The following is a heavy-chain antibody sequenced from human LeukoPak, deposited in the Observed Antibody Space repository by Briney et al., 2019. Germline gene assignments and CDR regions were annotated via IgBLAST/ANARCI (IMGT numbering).Heavy chain of an antibody. CDR2: IYTSGST. V-gene: IGHV4-61*02. CDR3: AEVTLVGATGWFDP. D-gene: IGHD1-26*01. CDR1: GGSISSGSYY. J-gene: IGHJ5*02. Sequence: PSETLSLTCTVSGGSISSGSYYWSWIRQPAGKGLEWIGRIYTSGSTNYNPSLKSRVTISVDTSKNQFSLKLSSVTAADTAVYYCAEVTLVGATGWFDPWGQGTLVTVSS.